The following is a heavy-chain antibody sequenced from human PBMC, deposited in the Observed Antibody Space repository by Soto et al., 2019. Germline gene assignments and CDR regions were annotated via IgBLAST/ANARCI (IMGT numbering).Heavy chain of an antibody. Sequence: PSETLSLTCTVSGGSISSGDYYWSWIRQPPGKGLEWIGYIYYSGSTYYNPSLKSRVTISVETSKNQFSLKLSSVTDADTAVYYGVRERHHGSRLDPWGQAILVTVS. CDR3: VRERHHGSRLDP. CDR1: GGSISSGDYY. CDR2: IYYSGST. V-gene: IGHV4-30-4*01. J-gene: IGHJ5*02. D-gene: IGHD6-13*01.